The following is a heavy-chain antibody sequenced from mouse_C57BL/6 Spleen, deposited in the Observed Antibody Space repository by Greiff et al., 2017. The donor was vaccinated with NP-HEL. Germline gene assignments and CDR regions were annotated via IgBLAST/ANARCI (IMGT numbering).Heavy chain of an antibody. J-gene: IGHJ4*01. D-gene: IGHD1-1*01. Sequence: EVQLVESEGGLVQPGSSMKLSCTASGFTFSDYYMAWVRQVPEKGLEWVANINYDGSSTYYLDSLKSRFIISRDNAKNILYLQMSSLKSEDTATYYWARGYYYGRDYAMDYWGQGTSVTVSS. CDR2: INYDGSST. V-gene: IGHV5-16*01. CDR1: GFTFSDYY. CDR3: ARGYYYGRDYAMDY.